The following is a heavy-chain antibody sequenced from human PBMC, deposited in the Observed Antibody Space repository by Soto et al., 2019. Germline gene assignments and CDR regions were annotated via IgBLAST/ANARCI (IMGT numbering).Heavy chain of an antibody. CDR2: IIPIFGTA. D-gene: IGHD3-9*01. V-gene: IGHV1-69*01. J-gene: IGHJ4*02. Sequence: QVQLVQSGAEVKKPGSSVKVSCKASGGTFSSYAISWVRQAPGQGLEWMGGIIPIFGTANYAQKFQGRVTSTADESTSTAYMELSSLRSEDTAVYYCARVRRRYYDILTGYPSAFGYWGQGTLVTVSS. CDR1: GGTFSSYA. CDR3: ARVRRRYYDILTGYPSAFGY.